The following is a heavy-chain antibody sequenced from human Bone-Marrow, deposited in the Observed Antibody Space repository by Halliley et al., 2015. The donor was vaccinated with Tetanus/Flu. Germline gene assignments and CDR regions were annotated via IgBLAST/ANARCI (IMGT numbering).Heavy chain of an antibody. CDR3: SRLSYPEVDL. V-gene: IGHV3-74*01. Sequence: GLVWVSRINSDGSSTSYADSVKGRFTIPRDNAKNTLYLQMNSLRAEDTAVYYCSRLSYPEVDLWGQGTLVTVSS. J-gene: IGHJ5*02. CDR2: INSDGSST.